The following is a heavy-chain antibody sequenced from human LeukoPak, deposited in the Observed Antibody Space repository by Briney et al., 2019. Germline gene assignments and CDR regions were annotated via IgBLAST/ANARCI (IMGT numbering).Heavy chain of an antibody. Sequence: PSETLPLTCTVSGGSFSSYYWSWIRQSPGKGLEWIGFIYFTGTTTYNPSLKSRVAMSLDTSKTQFSLRLGSVTAADTAVYFCARLRPSLWFDPWGQGTLVTVSS. V-gene: IGHV4-59*01. D-gene: IGHD6-25*01. CDR1: GGSFSSYY. CDR3: ARLRPSLWFDP. J-gene: IGHJ5*02. CDR2: IYFTGTT.